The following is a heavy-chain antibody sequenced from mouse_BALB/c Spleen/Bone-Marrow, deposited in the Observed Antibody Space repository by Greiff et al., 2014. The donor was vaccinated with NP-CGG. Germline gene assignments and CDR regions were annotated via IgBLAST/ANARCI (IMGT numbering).Heavy chain of an antibody. CDR2: IYPRDGDT. CDR1: GYAFSSYW. J-gene: IGHJ2*01. Sequence: QVQLQQSGAELVRPGSSVKISCKASGYAFSSYWMTWVKKRPGQGLEWIGQIYPRDGDTNYNGKFKGKATLTADKSSSTAYMQLSSLTSEDSAVYFCARSGYGSNYDYWGQGTTLTVSS. D-gene: IGHD1-1*01. CDR3: ARSGYGSNYDY. V-gene: IGHV1-80*01.